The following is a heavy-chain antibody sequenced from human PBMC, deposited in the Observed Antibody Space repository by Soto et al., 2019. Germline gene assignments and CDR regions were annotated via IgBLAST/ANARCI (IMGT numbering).Heavy chain of an antibody. Sequence: ASVKVSCKASGYTFTGYYMHWVRQAPGQGLEWMGWINPNSGGTNYAQKFQGWVTMTRDTSISTAYMELSRLRSDDTAVYYCARGIAAAGTSGMDVWGQGTTVTVSS. D-gene: IGHD6-13*01. V-gene: IGHV1-2*04. CDR2: INPNSGGT. CDR1: GYTFTGYY. CDR3: ARGIAAAGTSGMDV. J-gene: IGHJ6*02.